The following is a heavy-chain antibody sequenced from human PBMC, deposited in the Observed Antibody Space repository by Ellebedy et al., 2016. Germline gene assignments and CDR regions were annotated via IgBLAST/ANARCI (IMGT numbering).Heavy chain of an antibody. D-gene: IGHD4-23*01. J-gene: IGHJ4*02. CDR3: ATTGPPNTVVKSFDY. V-gene: IGHV4-59*08. Sequence: SETLSLTCTVSGGSISSYYWSWIRQPPGKGLEWIGYIYYSGSTNYNPSLKSRVTISVDTSKNQFSLKLSSVTAADTVVYYCATTGPPNTVVKSFDYWGQGTLVTVSS. CDR1: GGSISSYY. CDR2: IYYSGST.